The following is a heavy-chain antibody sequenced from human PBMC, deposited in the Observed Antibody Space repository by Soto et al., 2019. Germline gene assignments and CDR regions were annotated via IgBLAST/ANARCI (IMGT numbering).Heavy chain of an antibody. D-gene: IGHD1-26*01. J-gene: IGHJ6*02. CDR1: GFTVSSNY. V-gene: IGHV3-53*01. Sequence: PGGSLRLSCAASGFTVSSNYMSWVRQSPGKGLEWVSVIYSGGSTYYADSVKGRLTISRDNSKNTVHLQMNSLRAEDTAVYYCAREWELPNYYGMDVWGQGTTVTVSS. CDR2: IYSGGST. CDR3: AREWELPNYYGMDV.